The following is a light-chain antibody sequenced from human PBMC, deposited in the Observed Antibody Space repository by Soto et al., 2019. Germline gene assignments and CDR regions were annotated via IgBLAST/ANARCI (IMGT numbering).Light chain of an antibody. CDR2: EVS. J-gene: IGLJ3*02. CDR1: SSDVGGYNY. CDR3: SSSTSSSTLGV. Sequence: QSALTQPASVSGSPGQSITISCTGTSSDVGGYNYVSWYQQHPGKAPKLMIYEVSNRPSGVSNRFSGSKSGNTASLTISGLQAEDEADYNCSSSTSSSTLGVFGGGTKLTVL. V-gene: IGLV2-14*01.